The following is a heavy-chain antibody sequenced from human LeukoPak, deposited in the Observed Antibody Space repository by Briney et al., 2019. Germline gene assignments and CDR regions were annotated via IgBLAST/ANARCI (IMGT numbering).Heavy chain of an antibody. V-gene: IGHV3-23*01. J-gene: IGHJ4*02. CDR3: AKDNGIYDFWSGYYPIFDY. CDR2: SSGSGGST. CDR1: GFTCSSYA. D-gene: IGHD3-3*01. Sequence: GGSLRLSCAASGFTCSSYAMSWVRQAPGKGLEWVSASSGSGGSTYYADSVKGRFTISRDNSKNTLYLQMNSLRAEDTAVYYCAKDNGIYDFWSGYYPIFDYWGQGTLVTVSS.